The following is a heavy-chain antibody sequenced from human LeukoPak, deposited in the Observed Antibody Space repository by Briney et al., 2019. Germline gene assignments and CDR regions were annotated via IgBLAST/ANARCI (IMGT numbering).Heavy chain of an antibody. Sequence: GGSLRLSCAASGFTFSSYAMSWVRQAPGKGLEWVSAISGSGGSTYYADSVKGRFTISRDNSRNTLYLQMNSLRAEDTAVYYCASLVPSSTQGISDYWGQGTLVTVSS. CDR2: ISGSGGST. CDR1: GFTFSSYA. CDR3: ASLVPSSTQGISDY. D-gene: IGHD3-10*01. J-gene: IGHJ4*02. V-gene: IGHV3-23*01.